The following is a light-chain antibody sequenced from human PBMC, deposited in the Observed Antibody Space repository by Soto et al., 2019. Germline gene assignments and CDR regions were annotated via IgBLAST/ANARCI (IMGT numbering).Light chain of an antibody. Sequence: EIVLTQSPGTLYLSPGERATLSCRASQSVSSTYLIWYQQKPGQAPRLLIYGASSRATGVSDWFSGGGSGTDFTLAMSRLEPEDFAGYYCQHFGNSLSWTFGQGTNVEIK. CDR1: QSVSSTY. V-gene: IGKV3-20*01. J-gene: IGKJ1*01. CDR3: QHFGNSLSWT. CDR2: GAS.